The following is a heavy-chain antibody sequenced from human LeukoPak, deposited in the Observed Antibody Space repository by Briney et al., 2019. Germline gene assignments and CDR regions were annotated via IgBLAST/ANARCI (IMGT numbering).Heavy chain of an antibody. J-gene: IGHJ5*02. CDR3: ARGGSGGCRLGPTCAFDP. CDR1: GDSVSSNSGA. Sequence: SQTLSLTCAISGDSVSSNSGAWNWIRQSPSRGLEWLGRTYYRSKWSNDYAVSVRSRITINADTSKNQFSLQLNSVTPEDTAAYYCARGGSGGCRLGPTCAFDPWGQGTLVTVSA. CDR2: TYYRSKWSN. D-gene: IGHD1-26*01. V-gene: IGHV6-1*01.